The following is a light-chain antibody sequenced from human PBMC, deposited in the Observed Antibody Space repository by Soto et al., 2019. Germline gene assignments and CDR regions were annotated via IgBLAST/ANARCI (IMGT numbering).Light chain of an antibody. CDR3: CSYAGSSTFVV. CDR1: SSDVGSYNL. CDR2: EGS. J-gene: IGLJ2*01. V-gene: IGLV2-23*01. Sequence: QSALTQPASVSGSPGQSMTISCTGTSSDVGSYNLVSWYQQHPGKAPKLMIYEGSKRPSGVSNRFSGSKSGNTASLTISGLQAEDEADYYCCSYAGSSTFVVFGAGPSLPS.